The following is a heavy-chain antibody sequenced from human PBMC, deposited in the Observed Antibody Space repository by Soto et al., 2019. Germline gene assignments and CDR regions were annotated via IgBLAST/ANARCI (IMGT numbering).Heavy chain of an antibody. CDR1: GFICSSYD. D-gene: IGHD1-1*01. Sequence: GALRLSCAVSGFICSSYDMSWVRQAPGKGLEWVSTILVGGSTHYEDSVKGRFTISRDTSKNTVYLQMNSLTAGDTAFYYCAKATATSGGAFEIYGQGTMVTVSS. CDR3: AKATATSGGAFEI. J-gene: IGHJ3*02. CDR2: ILVGGST. V-gene: IGHV3-23*01.